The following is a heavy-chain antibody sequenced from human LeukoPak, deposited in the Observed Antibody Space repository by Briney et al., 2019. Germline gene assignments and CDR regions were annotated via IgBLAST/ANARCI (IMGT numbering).Heavy chain of an antibody. CDR1: GFTFDDYA. CDR3: AKDYAGTYYDYVWGSYRDNYFDY. D-gene: IGHD3-16*02. CDR2: ISGDGGST. V-gene: IGHV3-43*02. J-gene: IGHJ4*02. Sequence: GGSLRLSCAASGFTFDDYAMHWVRQAPGKGLEWVYLISGDGGSTYYADSVKGRFTISRDNSKNSLYLQMNSLRTEDTALYYCAKDYAGTYYDYVWGSYRDNYFDYWGQGTLVTVSS.